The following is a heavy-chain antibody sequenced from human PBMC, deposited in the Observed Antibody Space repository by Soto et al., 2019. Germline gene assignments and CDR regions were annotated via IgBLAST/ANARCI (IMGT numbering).Heavy chain of an antibody. D-gene: IGHD5-18*01. CDR2: ISDDGSKT. CDR1: GFTFSNYD. Sequence: PGGSLRLSCAASGFTFSNYDMHWVRQAPGKGLEWVAVISDDGSKTYYGDSVAGRFTISRDNSKNTLDLQMNSLGAEDTAVYYCAKVAYNFGYGYYYYNGVDVWGQGTMVTVSS. CDR3: AKVAYNFGYGYYYYNGVDV. V-gene: IGHV3-30*18. J-gene: IGHJ6*02.